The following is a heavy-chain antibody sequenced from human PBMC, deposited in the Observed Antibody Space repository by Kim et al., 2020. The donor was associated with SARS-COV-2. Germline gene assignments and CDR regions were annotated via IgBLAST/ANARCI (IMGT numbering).Heavy chain of an antibody. CDR1: GYRFSDFG. D-gene: IGHD4-4*01. J-gene: IGHJ4*02. V-gene: IGHV1-18*01. CDR2: ISTYNGNT. Sequence: ASVKVSCKTSGYRFSDFGITWVRQVPGQGLEWMGWISTYNGNTNYVQKLQGRVTMAADTSTSTSYMELRSLTSADTAVYFCARGAVSSTGKLDYWGQGTLVTVSS. CDR3: ARGAVSSTGKLDY.